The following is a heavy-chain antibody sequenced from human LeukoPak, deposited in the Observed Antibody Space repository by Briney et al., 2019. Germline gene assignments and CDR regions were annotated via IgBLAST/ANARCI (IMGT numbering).Heavy chain of an antibody. CDR3: ARDATGYFRFDY. D-gene: IGHD3-9*01. J-gene: IGHJ4*02. CDR1: GGTFSSYA. Sequence: SVKVSCKASGGTFSSYAISWVRQAPGQGLEWMGGIIPIFGTANYAQKFQGRVTMTRDTSTSTVYMELSSLRSEDTAVYYCARDATGYFRFDYWGQGTLVTVSS. CDR2: IIPIFGTA. V-gene: IGHV1-69*05.